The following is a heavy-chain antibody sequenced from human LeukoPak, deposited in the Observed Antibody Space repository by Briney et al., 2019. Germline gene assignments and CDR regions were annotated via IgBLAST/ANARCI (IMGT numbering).Heavy chain of an antibody. D-gene: IGHD6-13*01. V-gene: IGHV3-9*01. J-gene: IGHJ4*02. CDR1: GFTFDDYA. Sequence: GGSLRLSCAASGFTFDDYAMHWVRQAPGKGLEWVSGISWNSGSIGYADSVKGRFTISRDNAKNSLYLQMNSLRAEDTAVYYCARDRYSSSWTIDYWGQGTLVTVSS. CDR3: ARDRYSSSWTIDY. CDR2: ISWNSGSI.